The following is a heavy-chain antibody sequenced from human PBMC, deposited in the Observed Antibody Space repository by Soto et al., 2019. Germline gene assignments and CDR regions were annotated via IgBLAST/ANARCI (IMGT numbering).Heavy chain of an antibody. CDR2: IYYSGST. CDR3: ARDLWFGELLPFNYYNGMDV. CDR1: GGSISSGDYY. J-gene: IGHJ6*02. D-gene: IGHD3-10*01. V-gene: IGHV4-30-4*01. Sequence: SETLSLTCTVSGGSISSGDYYWSWIRQPPGKGLEWIGYIYYSGSTYYNPSLKSRVTISVDTSKNQFSLKLSSVTAADTAVYYCARDLWFGELLPFNYYNGMDVSGQGTTVTVSS.